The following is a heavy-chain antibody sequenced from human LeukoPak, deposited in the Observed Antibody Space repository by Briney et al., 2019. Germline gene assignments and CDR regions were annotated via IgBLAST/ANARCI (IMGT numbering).Heavy chain of an antibody. CDR3: VRSQYSSSS. CDR1: EFSFSTDW. D-gene: IGHD6-13*01. CDR2: IKHDGSER. V-gene: IGHV3-7*01. Sequence: PGGSLRLSCAASEFSFSTDWVGWVRQAPGKGLEWVANIKHDGSERHYVDSVKGRFTISRDNAKNSLYLQMNSLRVEDTALYYCVRSQYSSSSWGQGTLVAVSP. J-gene: IGHJ4*02.